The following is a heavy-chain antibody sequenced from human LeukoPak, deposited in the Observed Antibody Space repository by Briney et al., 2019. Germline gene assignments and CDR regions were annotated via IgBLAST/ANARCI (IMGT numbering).Heavy chain of an antibody. J-gene: IGHJ4*02. D-gene: IGHD6-6*01. Sequence: SETLSLTCIVSGYSISSGYYWGWIRQPPGKGLEWIGNVYHGGSSYYNPSLKSRVTISVDTSKNQFSLNLYSVTAADTAVYYCARRVGSSDCFDYWGQGTLVTVSS. CDR1: GYSISSGYY. V-gene: IGHV4-38-2*02. CDR3: ARRVGSSDCFDY. CDR2: VYHGGSS.